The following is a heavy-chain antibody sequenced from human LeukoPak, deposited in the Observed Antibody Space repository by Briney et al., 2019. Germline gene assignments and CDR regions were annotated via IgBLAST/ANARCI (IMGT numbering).Heavy chain of an antibody. Sequence: PGGSLRLSCAASGLTFSSHWMHWVRQAPGKGLVWVSRITNDGSSTTYADSVKGRFTISRDNAKNMLYLQVNSLRAEDTAVYYCAKDYYGSGSYFDYWGQGTLVTVSS. CDR3: AKDYYGSGSYFDY. J-gene: IGHJ4*02. CDR1: GLTFSSHW. D-gene: IGHD3-10*01. V-gene: IGHV3-74*01. CDR2: ITNDGSST.